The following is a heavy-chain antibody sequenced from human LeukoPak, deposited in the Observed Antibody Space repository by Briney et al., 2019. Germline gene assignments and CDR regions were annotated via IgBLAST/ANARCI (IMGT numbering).Heavy chain of an antibody. D-gene: IGHD3-3*01. Sequence: GGSPRLSCAASGFTSSSYGMHWVRQAPGKGLEWVAVIWYDGSNKYYADSVKGRFTISRDNSKNTLYLQMNSLRAEDTAVYYCARSPYDFWSGYLYHDYWGQGTLVTVSS. CDR2: IWYDGSNK. J-gene: IGHJ4*02. CDR1: GFTSSSYG. V-gene: IGHV3-33*01. CDR3: ARSPYDFWSGYLYHDY.